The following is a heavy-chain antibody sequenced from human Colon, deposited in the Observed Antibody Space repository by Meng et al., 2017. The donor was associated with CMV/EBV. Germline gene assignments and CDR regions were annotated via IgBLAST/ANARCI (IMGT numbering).Heavy chain of an antibody. D-gene: IGHD1-20*01. J-gene: IGHJ5*02. V-gene: IGHV1-2*02. CDR3: ARAPYNWNDEGWFDP. CDR1: GYTFTGYY. CDR2: TNPNSGGT. Sequence: VQLVPFGDVGKRPGDAVKVSCNASGYTFTGYYLHWLRQAPGQWLGWMGWTNPNSGGTNYAQKFQGRVTMTSDTSISTAYMELSRLRSDDTAVYYCARAPYNWNDEGWFDPWGQGTLVTVSS.